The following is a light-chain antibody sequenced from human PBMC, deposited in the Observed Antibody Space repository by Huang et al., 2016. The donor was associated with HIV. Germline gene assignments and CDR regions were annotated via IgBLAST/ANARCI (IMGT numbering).Light chain of an antibody. CDR2: GTS. J-gene: IGKJ2*02. V-gene: IGKV3-15*01. Sequence: EIVMTQSPATLPVSPGERATLSCRASQSVSTNLAWYQQIPGQAPRLLIYGTSNRATGLPDGFSGSGSGTEFTLTISSLQSEDFAVYYCQQYDKWPCTFGQGTKLEIK. CDR1: QSVSTN. CDR3: QQYDKWPCT.